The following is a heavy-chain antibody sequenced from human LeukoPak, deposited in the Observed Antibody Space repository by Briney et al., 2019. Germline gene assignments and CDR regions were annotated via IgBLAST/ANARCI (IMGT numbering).Heavy chain of an antibody. J-gene: IGHJ6*02. CDR2: IYNSGST. D-gene: IGHD2-8*02. CDR3: ARGTGYFYYYGMDV. V-gene: IGHV4-4*07. Sequence: PSETLSLTCTVSGGSISSYYWSWLRPPAGKGLEWIGRIYNSGSTNYNPSLKSRVTMSVDTTKNQFSLKLSSVTAADTAVYCCARGTGYFYYYGMDVWGQGTTVTVSS. CDR1: GGSISSYY.